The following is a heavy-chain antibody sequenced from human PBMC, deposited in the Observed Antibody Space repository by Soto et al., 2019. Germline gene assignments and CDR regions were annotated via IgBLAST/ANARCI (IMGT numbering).Heavy chain of an antibody. J-gene: IGHJ4*02. CDR2: IYHSGST. CDR3: ARGRGNYDFWSGYYGDFDY. CDR1: GGSISSGGYS. V-gene: IGHV4-30-2*01. D-gene: IGHD3-3*01. Sequence: SETLSLTCAVSGGSISSGGYSWSWIRQPPGKGLEWIGYIYHSGSTHYNPSLKSRVTISVDRSKNQFSLKLSSVTAADTAVYYCARGRGNYDFWSGYYGDFDYWGQGTLVTVSS.